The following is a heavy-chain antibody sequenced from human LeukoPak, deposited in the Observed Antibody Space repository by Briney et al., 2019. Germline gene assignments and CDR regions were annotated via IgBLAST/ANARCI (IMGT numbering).Heavy chain of an antibody. V-gene: IGHV3-23*01. CDR3: TRRRGNQQPIDY. J-gene: IGHJ4*02. Sequence: GGSLRLSCAASGFTFSSYAMSWVRQAPGKGLGWVSAISGGGIGIYYADSLKGRFTISRDDSKNTLYLQMNNLRAEDTAVYYCTRRRGNQQPIDYWGQGTLVTVSS. D-gene: IGHD2-2*01. CDR1: GFTFSSYA. CDR2: ISGGGIGI.